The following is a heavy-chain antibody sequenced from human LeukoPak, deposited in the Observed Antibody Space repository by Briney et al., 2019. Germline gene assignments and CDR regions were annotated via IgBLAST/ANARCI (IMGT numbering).Heavy chain of an antibody. CDR1: GGSISSYY. J-gene: IGHJ3*02. CDR3: ARVSFGYCSGGSCYLGAFDI. CDR2: IYYSGST. V-gene: IGHV4-59*01. Sequence: SETLSLTCTVSGGSISSYYWSWIRQPPGKGLKWIGYIYYSGSTSYSPSLRSRVTISVDTSKNQFSLKLSSVTAADTAVYYCARVSFGYCSGGSCYLGAFDIWGQGTMVTVSS. D-gene: IGHD2-15*01.